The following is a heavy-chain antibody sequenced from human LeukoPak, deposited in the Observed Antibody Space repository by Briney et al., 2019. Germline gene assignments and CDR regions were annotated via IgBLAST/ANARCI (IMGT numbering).Heavy chain of an antibody. CDR2: ISAYNGNT. J-gene: IGHJ4*02. Sequence: ASVKVSCKASGYTFTSYGISWVRQAPGQGLEWMGWISAYNGNTNYAQKLQGRVTMTTDTSTSTAYMELRSLRSDDTAVYYCAGGVRDSSGYYYLDYWGQGTLVTVSS. CDR3: AGGVRDSSGYYYLDY. V-gene: IGHV1-18*01. D-gene: IGHD3-22*01. CDR1: GYTFTSYG.